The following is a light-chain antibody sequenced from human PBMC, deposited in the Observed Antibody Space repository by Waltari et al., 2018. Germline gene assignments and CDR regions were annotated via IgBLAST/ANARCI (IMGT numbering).Light chain of an antibody. J-gene: IGKJ2*01. CDR2: KVS. V-gene: IGKV2-30*02. CDR1: QSLVHSDGNTY. CDR3: MQTTHCYT. Sequence: DVVMTQSPLSLAVTLGQPASISCSSSQSLVHSDGNTYLNWFQQRPVQSPRRLIYKVSNLESRVLDRFSVSGSGTDFTLKISMVEGEYVGVYFCMQTTHCYTFGKGTKLEIK.